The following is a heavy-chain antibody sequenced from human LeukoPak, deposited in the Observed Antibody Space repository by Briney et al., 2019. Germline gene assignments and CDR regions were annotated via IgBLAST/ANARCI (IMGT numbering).Heavy chain of an antibody. CDR2: IKLDGSEK. J-gene: IGHJ4*02. CDR1: GFTFSSYW. V-gene: IGHV3-7*01. Sequence: GGSLRLSCAASGFTFSSYWMTWVRQAPGKGLEWVANIKLDGSEKYYVDSVKGRFTISRDNSKNTLYLQMNSLRAEDTAVYYCAKDPITMIVVVPGDYWGQGTLVTVSS. CDR3: AKDPITMIVVVPGDY. D-gene: IGHD3-22*01.